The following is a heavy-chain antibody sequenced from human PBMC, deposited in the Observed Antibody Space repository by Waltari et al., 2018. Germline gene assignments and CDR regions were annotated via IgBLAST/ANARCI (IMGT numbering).Heavy chain of an antibody. V-gene: IGHV4-39*01. CDR2: IYYSGST. Sequence: QLQLQESGPGLVKPSETLSLTCTVSGGSISSSSYYWGWIRQPPGKGLEWIGSIYYSGSTYDNPSLKSRVTISVDTSKNQFSLKLSSVTAADTAVYYCARQGLRFLEWLLRSTVADDAFDIWGQGTMVTVSS. D-gene: IGHD3-3*01. J-gene: IGHJ3*02. CDR1: GGSISSSSYY. CDR3: ARQGLRFLEWLLRSTVADDAFDI.